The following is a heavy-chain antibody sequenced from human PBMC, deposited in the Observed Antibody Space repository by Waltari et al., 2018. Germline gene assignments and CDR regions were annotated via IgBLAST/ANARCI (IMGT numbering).Heavy chain of an antibody. V-gene: IGHV3-21*01. Sequence: GLEWVSSISSSSSYIYYADSVKGRFTISRDNAKNSLYLQMNSLRAEDTAVYYCARDGDGPRRCSSTSCYPYWGKGTLVTVSS. CDR2: ISSSSSYI. CDR3: ARDGDGPRRCSSTSCYPY. J-gene: IGHJ4*02. D-gene: IGHD2-2*01.